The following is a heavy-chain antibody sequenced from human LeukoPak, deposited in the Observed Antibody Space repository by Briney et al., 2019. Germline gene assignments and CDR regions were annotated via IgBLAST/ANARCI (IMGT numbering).Heavy chain of an antibody. CDR3: ARDGSGSYYGEIDY. D-gene: IGHD3-10*01. CDR1: VYSFTSYG. J-gene: IGHJ4*02. V-gene: IGHV1-18*01. CDR2: ISAYNGNT. Sequence: ASVKVSCKASVYSFTSYGISWVRQAPGQGLEWMGWISAYNGNTNYAQKLQGRVTMTTDTSTSTAYMELRSLRSDDTAVYYCARDGSGSYYGEIDYWGQGTLVTVSS.